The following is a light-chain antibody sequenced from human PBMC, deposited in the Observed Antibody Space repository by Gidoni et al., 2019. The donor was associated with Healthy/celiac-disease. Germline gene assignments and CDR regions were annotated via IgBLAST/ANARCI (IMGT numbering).Light chain of an antibody. V-gene: IGKV2-28*01. CDR1: QSLLHRNGYNY. Sequence: DIVMSQSPLSLPVTPGEPASISCRSSQSLLHRNGYNYLDWYLQKPGQSPQLLIYLGSNRASGVPDRFSGSGSGTDFTLKISRVEAEDVGLYYCMQALQTPYTFXQXTKVEIK. CDR2: LGS. CDR3: MQALQTPYT. J-gene: IGKJ2*01.